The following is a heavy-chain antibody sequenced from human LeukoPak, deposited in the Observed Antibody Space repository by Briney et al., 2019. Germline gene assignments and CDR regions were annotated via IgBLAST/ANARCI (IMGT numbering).Heavy chain of an antibody. CDR3: ASVDSGSYFGAFDI. D-gene: IGHD1-26*01. Sequence: SETLSLTCTVSGYSISSGYYWGWIRQPPGKGLEWIGSIYHSGSTYYNPSLKSRVTISVDTSKNQFSLKLSSVTAADTAVYYCASVDSGSYFGAFDIWGQGTMVTVSS. V-gene: IGHV4-38-2*02. CDR1: GYSISSGYY. J-gene: IGHJ3*02. CDR2: IYHSGST.